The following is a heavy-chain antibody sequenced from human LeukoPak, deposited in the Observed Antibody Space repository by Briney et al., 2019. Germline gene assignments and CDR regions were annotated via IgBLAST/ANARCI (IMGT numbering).Heavy chain of an antibody. CDR3: ASAALGGWFAP. V-gene: IGHV4-59*01. CDR2: ISFSGSA. J-gene: IGHJ5*02. Sequence: SETLSLTCTVSGGSINSFYWSWIRQSPGKGLEWIGYISFSGSATYNPSLKSRVTISVDTSKDQFSLNLTSVTAADTAFYYCASAALGGWFAPWGQGTLVTVSS. CDR1: GGSINSFY.